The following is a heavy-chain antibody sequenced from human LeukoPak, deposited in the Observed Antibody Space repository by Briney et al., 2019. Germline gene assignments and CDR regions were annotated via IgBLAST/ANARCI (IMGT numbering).Heavy chain of an antibody. J-gene: IGHJ4*02. V-gene: IGHV4-38-2*02. D-gene: IGHD2-15*01. Sequence: SETVSLICTVSGYSISSGYYWGWIRQPPGKGLEWIGSIYHSGSTYYNPSLKSRVTISVDTSKNQFSLKLSSVTAADTAVYYCARENCSGGSCYRDYYFDYWGQGTLVTVSS. CDR1: GYSISSGYY. CDR3: ARENCSGGSCYRDYYFDY. CDR2: IYHSGST.